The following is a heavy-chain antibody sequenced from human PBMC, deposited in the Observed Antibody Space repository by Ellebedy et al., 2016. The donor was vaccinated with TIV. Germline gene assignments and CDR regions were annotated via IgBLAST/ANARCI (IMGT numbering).Heavy chain of an antibody. CDR3: ARLDYDFWSGYYGNWFDP. V-gene: IGHV4-59*08. Sequence: GSLRLSCTVSGGSISSYYCSWIRQPPGKGLEWIGYIYYSGSTNYNPSLKSRVTISVDTSKNQFSLKLSSVTAADTAVYYCARLDYDFWSGYYGNWFDPWGQGTLVTVSS. CDR1: GGSISSYY. CDR2: IYYSGST. D-gene: IGHD3-3*01. J-gene: IGHJ5*02.